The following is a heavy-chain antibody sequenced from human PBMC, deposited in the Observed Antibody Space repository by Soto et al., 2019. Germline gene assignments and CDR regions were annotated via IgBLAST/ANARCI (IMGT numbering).Heavy chain of an antibody. Sequence: DVQLVESGGGLIQPGGSLRLSCAASGFTVSGKKYLAWVRQAPGKGLEWVSALYDVDGTYYADSVKGRFTTSAVSSKTIVYLQMNGLRPDDTAVYYCASWHLREHAYDIWGQGTAVTVSS. CDR2: LYDVDGT. D-gene: IGHD4-17*01. CDR1: GFTVSGKKY. CDR3: ASWHLREHAYDI. V-gene: IGHV3-53*01. J-gene: IGHJ3*02.